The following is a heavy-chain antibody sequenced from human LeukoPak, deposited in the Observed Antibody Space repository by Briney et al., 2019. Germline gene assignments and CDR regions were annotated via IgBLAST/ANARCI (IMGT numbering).Heavy chain of an antibody. CDR1: GSSISNYY. D-gene: IGHD2-2*01. Sequence: SETLSLTCTVSGSSISNYYWSWIRQPPGKGLEWTGYIYYGGSTNYNPSLKSRVTISVDTSKNQFSLKLSSVTAADTAVYYCARFGGYCSSTSCPRRYYMDVWGKGTTVTVSS. V-gene: IGHV4-59*01. CDR2: IYYGGST. J-gene: IGHJ6*03. CDR3: ARFGGYCSSTSCPRRYYMDV.